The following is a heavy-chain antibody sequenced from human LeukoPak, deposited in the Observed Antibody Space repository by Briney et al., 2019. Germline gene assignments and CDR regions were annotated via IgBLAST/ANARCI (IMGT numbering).Heavy chain of an antibody. D-gene: IGHD6-19*01. Sequence: ASVKVSCKASGYTFTGQDMHWVRQAPGQGLEWMGWINPNTGDTNYAQKFQGRVTMTRDTTISTAYMELRRLTSDDTAVYYCASYPRYSSSPPFDYWGQGTLVTVSS. CDR3: ASYPRYSSSPPFDY. J-gene: IGHJ4*02. CDR2: INPNTGDT. CDR1: GYTFTGQD. V-gene: IGHV1-2*02.